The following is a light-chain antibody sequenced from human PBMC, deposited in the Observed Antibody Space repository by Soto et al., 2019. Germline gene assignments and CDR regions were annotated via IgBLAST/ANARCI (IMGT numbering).Light chain of an antibody. CDR1: QGISSA. J-gene: IGKJ5*01. V-gene: IGKV1-13*02. CDR3: QQFNSYCT. CDR2: DAS. Sequence: AIQLTHSPSSLSASVGDRVTITCRASQGISSALAWYQQKPGKAPKLLIYDASSLESGVPSRFSGSGSGTDFTLTISSLQPEDFATYYCQQFNSYCTFGQGKRLEIK.